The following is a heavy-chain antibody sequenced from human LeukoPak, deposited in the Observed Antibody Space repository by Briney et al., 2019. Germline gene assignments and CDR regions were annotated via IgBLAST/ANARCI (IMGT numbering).Heavy chain of an antibody. V-gene: IGHV3-33*01. CDR3: AADYSNYAAFDY. J-gene: IGHJ4*02. D-gene: IGHD4-11*01. CDR1: GFTFSSYG. Sequence: PGRSLRLSCAASGFTFSSYGMHWVRQAPGKGLEWVAVIWYDGSNKYYADSVKGRFTISRDNSKNTLYLQMNSLRAEDTAVYYCAADYSNYAAFDYWGQGTLVTVSS. CDR2: IWYDGSNK.